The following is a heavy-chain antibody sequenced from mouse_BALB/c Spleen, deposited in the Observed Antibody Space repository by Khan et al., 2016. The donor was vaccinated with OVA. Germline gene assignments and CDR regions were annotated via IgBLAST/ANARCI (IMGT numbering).Heavy chain of an antibody. CDR3: AKFTPDYYSMDY. Sequence: VELVESGPGLVAPSQSLSITCTVSGFSLTSYGVNWVRQPPGKGLEWLGVIWGDGNTNYHSALISRLIISRDNSKSQVFLKLNSLQTDDTATYYSAKFTPDYYSMDYWGQGTSVTVSA. CDR2: IWGDGNT. D-gene: IGHD1-1*01. J-gene: IGHJ4*01. CDR1: GFSLTSYG. V-gene: IGHV2-3*01.